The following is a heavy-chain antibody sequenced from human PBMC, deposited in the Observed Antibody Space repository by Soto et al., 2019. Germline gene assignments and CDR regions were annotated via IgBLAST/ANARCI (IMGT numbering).Heavy chain of an antibody. V-gene: IGHV4-59*01. Sequence: SETLSLTCTVSGGSISSYYWSWIRQPPGKGLEWIGYIYYSGSTNYNPSLKSRVTISVDTSKNQFSLKLSSVTAADTAVYYCARHPGIYSSSGDDYFDYWGQGTLVTVSS. CDR1: GGSISSYY. CDR2: IYYSGST. CDR3: ARHPGIYSSSGDDYFDY. D-gene: IGHD6-6*01. J-gene: IGHJ4*02.